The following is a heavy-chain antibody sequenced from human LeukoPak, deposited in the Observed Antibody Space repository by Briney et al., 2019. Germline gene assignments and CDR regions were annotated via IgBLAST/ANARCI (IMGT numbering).Heavy chain of an antibody. CDR2: IDPSDSET. V-gene: IGHV5-51*01. J-gene: IGHJ4*02. CDR3: ARQTAMGRSGDY. CDR1: GYRFTGYW. D-gene: IGHD5-18*01. Sequence: GESLKISCKASGYRFTGYWIGWVRQMPGKGLEWMGIIDPSDSETRYTPSFQGHVTISVDKSLTTAYLQWNSLKASDTAMYYCARQTAMGRSGDYWGQGTLVTVSS.